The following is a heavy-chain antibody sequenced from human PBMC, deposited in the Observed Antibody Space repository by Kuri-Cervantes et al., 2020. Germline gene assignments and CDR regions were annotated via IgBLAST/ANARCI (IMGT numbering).Heavy chain of an antibody. J-gene: IGHJ4*02. D-gene: IGHD6-19*01. CDR1: GGSISSSSYY. Sequence: SETLSLTCTVSGGSISSSSYYWGWIRQPPGKGLEWIGSIYYSGSTYYNPSLKSRVTISVDTSKNQFSLKLSSVTATDTAVYYCARVSIAVAGVIDYRGQGTLVTDSS. CDR2: IYYSGST. CDR3: ARVSIAVAGVIDY. V-gene: IGHV4-39*07.